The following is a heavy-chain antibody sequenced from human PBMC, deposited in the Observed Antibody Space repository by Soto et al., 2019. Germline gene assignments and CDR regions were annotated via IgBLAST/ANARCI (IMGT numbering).Heavy chain of an antibody. J-gene: IGHJ5*02. V-gene: IGHV4-4*02. D-gene: IGHD6-6*01. CDR1: GGSVRTANW. CDR2: IFHGGTT. CDR3: ARRGVVGARSLYP. Sequence: SETLSLTCAVSGGSVRTANWWSWVRQPPGKGLEWIGEIFHGGTTYYNPSLKSRLTISMDKSKNQLSLNLTSVTAADTALYYCARRGVVGARSLYPWGQGKLVTVSS.